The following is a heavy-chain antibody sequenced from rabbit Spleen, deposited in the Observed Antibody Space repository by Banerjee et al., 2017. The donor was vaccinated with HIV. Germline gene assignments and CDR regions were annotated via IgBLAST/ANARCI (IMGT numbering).Heavy chain of an antibody. Sequence: QEQLVESGGGLVQPEGSLTLTCTASGFSFSSSYYMCWVRQAPGKGLEWIGDIYTGDGSTDYASWAKGRVTISKTSSTTVDLKMTTLTAADTATYFCARGPSDVAYALNLWGPGTLVTVS. CDR1: GFSFSSSYY. V-gene: IGHV1S45*01. J-gene: IGHJ4*01. CDR2: IYTGDGST. D-gene: IGHD6-1*01. CDR3: ARGPSDVAYALNL.